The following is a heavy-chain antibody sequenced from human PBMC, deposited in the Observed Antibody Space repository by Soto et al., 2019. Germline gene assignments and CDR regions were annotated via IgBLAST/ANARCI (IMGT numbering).Heavy chain of an antibody. CDR3: AKDGDSISRNKPLDS. D-gene: IGHD3-22*01. V-gene: IGHV3-23*01. CDR2: ISGSGA. CDR1: GFTFSNYP. J-gene: IGHJ4*02. Sequence: GGSLRLSCAASGFTFSNYPMSWGRQAPGKGLKWVSVISGSGAFYADSVKGRFTISRDNSRNTLHLQMNSLRAEGTAVYYCAKDGDSISRNKPLDSWGQGTLVTVSS.